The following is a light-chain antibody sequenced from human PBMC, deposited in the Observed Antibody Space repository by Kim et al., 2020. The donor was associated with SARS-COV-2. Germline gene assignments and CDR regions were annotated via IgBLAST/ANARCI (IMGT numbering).Light chain of an antibody. J-gene: IGKJ2*01. CDR1: QSVGNN. CDR3: QNYDNWPPYT. V-gene: IGKV3-15*01. CDR2: GAS. Sequence: VTRGETATLSWRGSQSVGNNVAWYQQKLGQAPRLLIYGASTRATDIPPRFSGDGSETEFTLTITSLQSEDFAVYFCQNYDNWPPYTFGQGTKLEI.